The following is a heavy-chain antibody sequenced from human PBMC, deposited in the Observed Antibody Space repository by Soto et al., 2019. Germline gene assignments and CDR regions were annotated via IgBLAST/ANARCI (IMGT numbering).Heavy chain of an antibody. V-gene: IGHV1-18*01. Sequence: GASVKVSCKASGYTFTSYGISWARQAPGQGLEWMGWISAYNGNTNYAQKLQGRVTMTTDTSTSTAYMELRSLRSDDTAVYYCASSGYSGYDMPDYYYGMDVWGQGTTVTVSS. J-gene: IGHJ6*02. D-gene: IGHD5-12*01. CDR1: GYTFTSYG. CDR2: ISAYNGNT. CDR3: ASSGYSGYDMPDYYYGMDV.